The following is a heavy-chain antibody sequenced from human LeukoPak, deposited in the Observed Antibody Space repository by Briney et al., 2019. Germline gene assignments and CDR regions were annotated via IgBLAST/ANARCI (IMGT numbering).Heavy chain of an antibody. V-gene: IGHV3-53*01. J-gene: IGHJ4*02. CDR1: GLTFGSTY. CDR3: AGRHCSGGGCYFAGADPFDY. D-gene: IGHD2-15*01. CDR2: IYSGGNI. Sequence: GGSLRLSCAASGLTFGSTYMSWVRQAPGKGLEWVSVIYSGGNIYYIESVKGRFTISRDTSKNTLYLQMNSLRAEDTAVYFCAGRHCSGGGCYFAGADPFDYWGQGTLVTVSS.